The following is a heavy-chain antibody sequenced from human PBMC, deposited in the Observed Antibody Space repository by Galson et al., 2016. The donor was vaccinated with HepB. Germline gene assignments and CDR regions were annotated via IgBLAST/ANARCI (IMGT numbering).Heavy chain of an antibody. J-gene: IGHJ4*02. CDR2: ISAYNGDT. Sequence: SVKVSCKASGYTFTSYDISWVRQASGQGLEWMGWISAYNGDTNYAQKLQGRVTVTTDTSTSTAYMELRSLRSDDTAVYYCAREGGDYGDPSAYDYWGQGTLVAVPS. CDR3: AREGGDYGDPSAYDY. D-gene: IGHD4-17*01. CDR1: GYTFTSYD. V-gene: IGHV1-18*01.